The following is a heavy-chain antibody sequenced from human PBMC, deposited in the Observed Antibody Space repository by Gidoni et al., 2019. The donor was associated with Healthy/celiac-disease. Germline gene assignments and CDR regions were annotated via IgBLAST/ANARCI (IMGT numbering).Heavy chain of an antibody. CDR3: ASGDDYAWGRNWFDP. CDR1: GASIRSRSYH. CDR2: LFYSGTT. V-gene: IGHV4-39*01. Sequence: QVKLQESGPGLVKTSETLSLLCTVSGASIRSRSYHWGWIRQPPGKGLEWIGSLFYSGTTYYSPSLKSRVTISVDTSKNQFSLKLNSVTAADTAVYWCASGDDYAWGRNWFDPWGQGSLVTVSS. J-gene: IGHJ5*02. D-gene: IGHD3-16*01.